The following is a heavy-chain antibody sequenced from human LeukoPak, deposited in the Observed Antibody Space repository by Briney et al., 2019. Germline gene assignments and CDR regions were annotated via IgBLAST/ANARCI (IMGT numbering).Heavy chain of an antibody. CDR1: GFTFSSYG. CDR2: ISGSGGST. D-gene: IGHD3-10*01. J-gene: IGHJ6*03. V-gene: IGHV3-23*01. Sequence: GGSLRLSCAASGFTFSSYGMSWVRQAPGKGLEWVSAISGSGGSTYYADSVKGRFTISRDNSKNTLYLQMNCLRAEDTAVYYCAKDPYGSGSYRPLGYMDVWGKGTTVTISS. CDR3: AKDPYGSGSYRPLGYMDV.